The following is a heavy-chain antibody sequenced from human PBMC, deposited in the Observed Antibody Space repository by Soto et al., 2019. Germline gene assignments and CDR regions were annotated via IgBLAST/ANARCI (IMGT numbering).Heavy chain of an antibody. V-gene: IGHV3-23*01. CDR2: ISYGGGTT. CDR3: ARGLYYYDSSGYWGY. CDR1: EFTFSNYA. Sequence: PGGSLRLSCAASEFTFSNYAMSWVRQAPGKGLEWVSAISYGGGTTYYADSVKGRFTISRDNSKNTLYLQMNSLRDEDTAVYYCARGLYYYDSSGYWGYWGQGTLVTVSS. D-gene: IGHD3-22*01. J-gene: IGHJ4*02.